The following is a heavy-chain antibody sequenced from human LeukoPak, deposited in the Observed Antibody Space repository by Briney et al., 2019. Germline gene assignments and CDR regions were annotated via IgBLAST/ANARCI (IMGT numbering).Heavy chain of an antibody. D-gene: IGHD6-13*01. Sequence: GRSLRLSCAASGFTFSSYGMHWVRQAPGKGLEWVAVISSDGSIDYYADSVRGRFTISRDNSKNTLYLQMNSLRAEDTAVYYCAKDGRKAAAGTGDYYYYMDVWGKGTTVTVSS. J-gene: IGHJ6*03. CDR2: ISSDGSID. CDR3: AKDGRKAAAGTGDYYYYMDV. V-gene: IGHV3-30*18. CDR1: GFTFSSYG.